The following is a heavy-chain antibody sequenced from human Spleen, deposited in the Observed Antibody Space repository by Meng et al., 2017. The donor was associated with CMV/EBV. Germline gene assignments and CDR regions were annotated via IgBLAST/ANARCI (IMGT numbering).Heavy chain of an antibody. CDR2: INPNSGGT. D-gene: IGHD3-3*01. Sequence: SGYTFTGYCMHWVRQAPGKGLEWMGWINPNSGGTNYAQKFQGRVTMTKDTSISTAYMELSRLRSDDTAVYYCARALYDFWSGYYGDYWGQGTLVTVSS. J-gene: IGHJ4*02. CDR3: ARALYDFWSGYYGDY. CDR1: GYTFTGYC. V-gene: IGHV1-2*02.